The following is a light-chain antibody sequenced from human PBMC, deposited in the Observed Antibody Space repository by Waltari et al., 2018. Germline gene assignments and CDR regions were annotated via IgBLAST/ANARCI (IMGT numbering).Light chain of an antibody. Sequence: EIVMTQSPLSLPVTPGEPASISCRSSQRLLCSNGKNSLDLYLQRPGQSQPLLFYVGSSRAPGVPDRFSGSGSGTDFTLKISRVGAEDVGVYYCMQVLQTPRTFGQGTKLEIK. J-gene: IGKJ2*01. CDR2: VGS. CDR1: QRLLCSNGKNS. CDR3: MQVLQTPRT. V-gene: IGKV2-28*01.